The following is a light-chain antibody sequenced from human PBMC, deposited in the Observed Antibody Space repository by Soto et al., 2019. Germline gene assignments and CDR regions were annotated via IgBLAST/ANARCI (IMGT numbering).Light chain of an antibody. J-gene: IGKJ4*01. CDR3: QQHGNSTELT. CDR1: QSVSNTY. CDR2: GAS. Sequence: EIVLTQSPCTLSLSPGERATLSCRASQSVSNTYLVWYQQKPGQAPRLLLSGASSRATGIAERLSGSGSGTDFSLTISSLEPEDFAVSYCQQHGNSTELTFGGGTKVDIK. V-gene: IGKV3-20*01.